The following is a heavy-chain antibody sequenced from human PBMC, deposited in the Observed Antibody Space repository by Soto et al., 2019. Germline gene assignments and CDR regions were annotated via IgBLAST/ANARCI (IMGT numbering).Heavy chain of an antibody. CDR2: ISYDGSNK. V-gene: IGHV3-30-3*01. D-gene: IGHD1-26*01. CDR1: GFTFSSYA. CDR3: ARATGYSDGMDV. J-gene: IGHJ6*02. Sequence: GGSLRLSCAASGFTFSSYAMHWVRHAPGKGLEWVAVISYDGSNKYYADSVKGRFTISRDNSKNTLYLQMNSLRAEDTAVYYCARATGYSDGMDVWGQGTTVTVSS.